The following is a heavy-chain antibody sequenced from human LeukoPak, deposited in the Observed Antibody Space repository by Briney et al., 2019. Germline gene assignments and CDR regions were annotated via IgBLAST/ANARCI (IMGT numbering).Heavy chain of an antibody. CDR3: AREFTSAYSGSSRGL. D-gene: IGHD1-26*01. V-gene: IGHV3-21*01. J-gene: IGHJ4*02. CDR2: ISGDSSST. Sequence: GGSLRLSCAASGFTFSIYSLNWVRQAPGKGLEWVSSISGDSSSTYYADSVKGRFTISRDNAENSLYLQMNSLRGEDTAVYYCAREFTSAYSGSSRGLRGQGTLVTVSS. CDR1: GFTFSIYS.